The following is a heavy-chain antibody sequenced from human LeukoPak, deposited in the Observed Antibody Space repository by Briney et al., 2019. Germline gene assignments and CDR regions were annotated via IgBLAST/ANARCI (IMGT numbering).Heavy chain of an antibody. Sequence: PSETLSLTCTVSGGSISSGGYYWSWIRQHPGKGLEWIGYIYYSGSTYYSPSIKSRVTISVDTSKNQFSLKLSSVTAADTAVYYCARAIYGDYGTWYFDLWGRGTLVTVSS. CDR1: GGSISSGGYY. V-gene: IGHV4-31*03. J-gene: IGHJ2*01. D-gene: IGHD4-17*01. CDR2: IYYSGST. CDR3: ARAIYGDYGTWYFDL.